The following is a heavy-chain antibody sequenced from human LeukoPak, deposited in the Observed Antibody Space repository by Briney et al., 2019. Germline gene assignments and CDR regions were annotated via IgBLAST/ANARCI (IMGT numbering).Heavy chain of an antibody. CDR2: IYYSGST. CDR1: GGSISSSSYY. V-gene: IGHV4-39*01. Sequence: SETLSLTCTVSGGSISSSSYYWGWIRQPPGKGLEWIGSIYYSGSTYYNPSLRSRVTISVDTSKNQFSLKLSSVTAADTAVYYCARPNPYYDSSGYYSVFTYYFDYWGQGTLVTVSS. J-gene: IGHJ4*02. D-gene: IGHD3-22*01. CDR3: ARPNPYYDSSGYYSVFTYYFDY.